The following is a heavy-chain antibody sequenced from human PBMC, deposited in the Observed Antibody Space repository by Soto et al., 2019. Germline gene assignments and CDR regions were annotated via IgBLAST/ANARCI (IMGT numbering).Heavy chain of an antibody. CDR2: IDPSDSYT. CDR3: ARHVYDSSVYYHRP. D-gene: IGHD3-22*01. V-gene: IGHV5-10-1*01. J-gene: IGHJ5*02. CDR1: GYSFTSYW. Sequence: GESLKISCQGSGYSFTSYWISWVRQMPGKGLELMGRIDPSDSYTNYSPSFQGHVTISADKSIRTAYLQWSSLKASDTAMYYCARHVYDSSVYYHRPWGQGTLVNVSS.